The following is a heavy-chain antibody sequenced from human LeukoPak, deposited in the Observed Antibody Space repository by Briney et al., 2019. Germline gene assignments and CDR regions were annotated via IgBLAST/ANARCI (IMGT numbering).Heavy chain of an antibody. CDR2: IYYSGST. V-gene: IGHV4-30-4*01. J-gene: IGHJ5*02. Sequence: SETLSLTCTVSGGSISSGDYYWSWIRQPPGKGLEWIGYIYYSGSTYYNPSLKSRVTISVDTSKNQFSLKLSSVTAADTAVYYCARERRSVVRGVTAWGQGTLVTVSS. CDR3: ARERRSVVRGVTA. D-gene: IGHD3-10*01. CDR1: GGSISSGDYY.